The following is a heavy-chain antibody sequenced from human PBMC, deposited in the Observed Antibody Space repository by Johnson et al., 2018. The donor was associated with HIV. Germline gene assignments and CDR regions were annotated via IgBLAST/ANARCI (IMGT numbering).Heavy chain of an antibody. CDR3: AREAGAFDI. CDR2: SNSDGSST. CDR1: GFTFSSYD. V-gene: IGHV3-74*01. Sequence: VQLVESGGGVVQPGRSLRLSCAASGFTFSSYDMHWVRQVPGKGLVWVSRSNSDGSSTTYADSVKGRFTISRDNSKNTLYLQMNTLRAEDTAVYYCAREAGAFDIWGQGTMVTVSS. J-gene: IGHJ3*02.